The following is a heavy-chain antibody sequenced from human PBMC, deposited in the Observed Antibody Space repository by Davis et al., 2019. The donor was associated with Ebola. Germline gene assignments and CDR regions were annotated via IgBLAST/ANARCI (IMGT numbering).Heavy chain of an antibody. V-gene: IGHV1-18*01. CDR1: GYSFTSYG. CDR3: ARADSRGFDP. CDR2: ISAYTGNT. Sequence: AASVQVSCKTSGYSFTSYGITWVRQAPGQGLEWMGWISAYTGNTNYAQNLQGRVIMTTDTSTHTAYMELRSLRSDDTAVYYWARADSRGFDPWGQGTLVTVSS. D-gene: IGHD5-18*01. J-gene: IGHJ5*02.